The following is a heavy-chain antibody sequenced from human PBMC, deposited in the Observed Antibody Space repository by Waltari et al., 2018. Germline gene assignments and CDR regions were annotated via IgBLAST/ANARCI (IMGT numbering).Heavy chain of an antibody. Sequence: KASGYTFTGYYMHWVRQAPGQGLEWMGRINPNSGGTNYAQKFQGRVTMTRDTSISTVYMELSRLTSDDTAMYYCARDYCSSISCVFDYWGQGTLVTVSS. CDR3: ARDYCSSISCVFDY. J-gene: IGHJ4*02. CDR1: GYTFTGYY. V-gene: IGHV1-2*06. CDR2: INPNSGGT. D-gene: IGHD2-2*01.